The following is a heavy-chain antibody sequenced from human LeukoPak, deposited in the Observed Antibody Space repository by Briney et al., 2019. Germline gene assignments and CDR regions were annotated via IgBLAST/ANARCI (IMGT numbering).Heavy chain of an antibody. J-gene: IGHJ3*02. CDR2: INHSGST. CDR1: GGSFSGYY. Sequence: SETLSLTCAVYGGSFSGYYWSWIRQPPGKGLEWIGEINHSGSTNYNPSLKSRVTISVDTSKNQFSLKLSSVTAADTAVYYCAREVTGPVEMATIQGQDAFDIWGQGTMVTVSS. CDR3: AREVTGPVEMATIQGQDAFDI. V-gene: IGHV4-34*01. D-gene: IGHD7-27*01.